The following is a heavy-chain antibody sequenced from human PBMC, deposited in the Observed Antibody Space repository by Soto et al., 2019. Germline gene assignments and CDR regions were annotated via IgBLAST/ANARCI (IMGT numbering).Heavy chain of an antibody. V-gene: IGHV1-18*01. D-gene: IGHD6-13*01. CDR3: ASLLIVIVQAVGAADGTKYAQNALDI. CDR2: ISAYNGNT. J-gene: IGHJ3*02. CDR1: GYSFSSNG. Sequence: GASVKVSCKSSGYSFSSNGISWVRQAPGQGLEWLGWISAYNGNTNYAQKLQGRATMTIDPSTSTAHMELRSLRSDDTAVYYCASLLIVIVQAVGAADGTKYAQNALDIWGQGPVGT.